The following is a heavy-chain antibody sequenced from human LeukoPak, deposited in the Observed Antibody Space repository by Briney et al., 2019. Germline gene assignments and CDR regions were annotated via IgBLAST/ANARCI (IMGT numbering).Heavy chain of an antibody. CDR1: RFTFSNYW. CDR3: ARDLGQYYDTSDNWFDP. D-gene: IGHD3-22*01. J-gene: IGHJ5*02. Sequence: TGGSLRLSCAASRFTFSNYWMHWVRQAPGKGLVWVSRINSDGINTSYADSVKGRFTISRDNAKNTLNLQMNSLRAEDTAVYYCARDLGQYYDTSDNWFDPWGQGTLVTVSS. CDR2: INSDGINT. V-gene: IGHV3-74*01.